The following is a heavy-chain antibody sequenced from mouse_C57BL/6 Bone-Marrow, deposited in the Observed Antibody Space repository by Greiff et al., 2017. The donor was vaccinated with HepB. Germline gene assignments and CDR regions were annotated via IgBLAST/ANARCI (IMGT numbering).Heavy chain of an antibody. Sequence: DVMLVESGGGLVQPKGSLKLSCAASGFSFNTYAMNWVRQAPGKGLEWVARIRSKSNNYATYYADSVKDRFTISRDDSESMLYLQMNNLKTEDTAMYYCVRQGLRYFDYWGQGTTLTVSS. J-gene: IGHJ2*01. CDR2: IRSKSNNYAT. CDR1: GFSFNTYA. CDR3: VRQGLRYFDY. V-gene: IGHV10-1*01. D-gene: IGHD2-4*01.